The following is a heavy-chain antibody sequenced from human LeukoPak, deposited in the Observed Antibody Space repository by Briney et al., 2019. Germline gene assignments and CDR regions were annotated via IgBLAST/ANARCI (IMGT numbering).Heavy chain of an antibody. V-gene: IGHV3-9*03. CDR2: ISWNSDSI. J-gene: IGHJ4*02. CDR1: GFIFDDYA. CDR3: VKDKTDFWSGYFDY. Sequence: GGSLRLSCAASGFIFDDYAMHWVRQTPGKGLEWVSGISWNSDSIVYADSVKGRFTISRDNAKNSLYLQMNSLRSEDMALYYCVKDKTDFWSGYFDYWGQGTLVTVSS. D-gene: IGHD3-3*01.